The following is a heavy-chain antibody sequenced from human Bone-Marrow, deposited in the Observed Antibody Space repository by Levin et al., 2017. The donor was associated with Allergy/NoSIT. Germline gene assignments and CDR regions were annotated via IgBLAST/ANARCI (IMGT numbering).Heavy chain of an antibody. V-gene: IGHV2-5*02. D-gene: IGHD6-19*01. CDR2: IYWDDDK. CDR1: GFSLSTSGVG. J-gene: IGHJ3*02. Sequence: SGPTLVKPTQTLTLTCTFSGFSLSTSGVGVGWIRQPPGKALEWLALIYWDDDKRYSPSLKSRLTITKDTSKNQVVLTMTNMDPVDTATYYCARPLLRIAVAGTGLGGGAFDIWGQGTMVTVSS. CDR3: ARPLLRIAVAGTGLGGGAFDI.